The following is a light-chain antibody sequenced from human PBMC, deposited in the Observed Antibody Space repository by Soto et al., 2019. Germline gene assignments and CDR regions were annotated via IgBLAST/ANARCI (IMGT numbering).Light chain of an antibody. J-gene: IGKJ1*01. CDR3: QQYGSSPQT. CDR2: GAS. V-gene: IGKV3-20*01. CDR1: QSVSSSY. Sequence: EIVLTQSPGTLSLSPGERATLSCRASQSVSSSYLAWYQQKPGQAPRLLSSGASSRATGIPDRFSGSWSGTDFTLTISRLEPEDFAVYYCQQYGSSPQTFGQGTKVEI.